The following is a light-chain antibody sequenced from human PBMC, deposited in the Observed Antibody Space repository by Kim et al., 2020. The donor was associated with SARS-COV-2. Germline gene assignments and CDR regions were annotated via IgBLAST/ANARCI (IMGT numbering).Light chain of an antibody. CDR1: SLRIYY. Sequence: ALGQTVNITCQGDSLRIYYASWYQQKPGQAPTLVIFGKNNRPPVIPDRFSGSNSGDTTSLTISGTQAEDDADYYCVSRDSSVNLYVFGPGTKVTVL. J-gene: IGLJ1*01. CDR3: VSRDSSVNLYV. V-gene: IGLV3-19*01. CDR2: GKN.